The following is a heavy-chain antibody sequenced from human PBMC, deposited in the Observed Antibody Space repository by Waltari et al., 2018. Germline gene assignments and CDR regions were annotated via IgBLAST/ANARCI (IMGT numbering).Heavy chain of an antibody. J-gene: IGHJ4*02. V-gene: IGHV4-59*01. CDR3: ARVRRAFDY. CDR1: GGSINSYY. Sequence: QVQLQESGPGLVKPSETLSLTCTVSGGSINSYYWSWIRQHPGKGLAWIGYIYYSGSTNYNPSLKSRVTISVDTSKNQFSLKLSSETAADTAVYYCARVRRAFDYWGQGTLVTVSS. CDR2: IYYSGST. D-gene: IGHD4-17*01.